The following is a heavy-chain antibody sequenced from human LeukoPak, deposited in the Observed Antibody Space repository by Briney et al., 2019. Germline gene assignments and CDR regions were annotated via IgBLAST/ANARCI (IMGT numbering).Heavy chain of an antibody. D-gene: IGHD2-15*01. CDR2: IYPSGST. J-gene: IGHJ4*02. CDR1: GGSISSYY. V-gene: IGHV4-4*07. Sequence: SETLSLTFSVSGGSISSYYWSWIRQPAGKGLEWIGRIYPSGSTNYNPSLKSRVTMSVDTSKNQFSLKLSSVTAADTAVYYCARTSPRAATFDSWGQGTLVTVSS. CDR3: ARTSPRAATFDS.